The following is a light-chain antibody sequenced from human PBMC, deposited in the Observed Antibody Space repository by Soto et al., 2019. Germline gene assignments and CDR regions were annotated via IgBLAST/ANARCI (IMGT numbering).Light chain of an antibody. CDR2: ENN. J-gene: IGLJ2*01. Sequence: QSVLTQPPSVSAAPGQKVTISCSGSSSNIGNNYVSWYQQLPGTAPKLLIYENNKRPSGIPDRFSGSKSGTSATLGITGLXXGXXADYYCGTWDSSLSAGVFGGGTKVTVL. V-gene: IGLV1-51*02. CDR3: GTWDSSLSAGV. CDR1: SSNIGNNY.